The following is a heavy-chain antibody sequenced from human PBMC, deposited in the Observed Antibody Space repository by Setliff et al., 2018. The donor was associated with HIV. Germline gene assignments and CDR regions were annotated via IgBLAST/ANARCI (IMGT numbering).Heavy chain of an antibody. CDR3: GTYPPNWNYGAAAFDI. J-gene: IGHJ3*02. CDR1: GYKFTGYY. Sequence: ASVKVSCKASGYKFTGYYLQWVRQAPGQGLEWVARINPNSADTRIAQKFEGRVTMTWDTSLTTAYMELSSLRSDDTALYYCGTYPPNWNYGAAAFDIWGQGTLVTVSS. D-gene: IGHD1-7*01. CDR2: INPNSADT. V-gene: IGHV1-2*06.